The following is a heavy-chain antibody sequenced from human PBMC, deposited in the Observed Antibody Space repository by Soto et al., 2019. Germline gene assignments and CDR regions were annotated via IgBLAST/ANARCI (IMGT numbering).Heavy chain of an antibody. J-gene: IGHJ4*02. CDR1: GYNFNQYY. D-gene: IGHD1-26*01. V-gene: IGHV1-46*02. Sequence: QVQLMQSGAEVRKPGASVRLSCETSGYNFNQYYIHWVRQAPGQGLEWMGIINLRGGTTEYAHKLRGRVTVTGDTSTKTAYMELRSLRSEDTAMYFCARGPEDSDVPRWDYWGQGTLVPVSS. CDR2: INLRGGTT. CDR3: ARGPEDSDVPRWDY.